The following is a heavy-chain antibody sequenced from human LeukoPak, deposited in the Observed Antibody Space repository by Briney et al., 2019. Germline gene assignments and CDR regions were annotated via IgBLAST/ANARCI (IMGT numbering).Heavy chain of an antibody. CDR2: NYHSKST. CDR1: GGSISSGGYY. Sequence: TLSLTCTVSGGSISSGGYYWSCIRQPPGKGVEWIGYNYHSKSTYYNPSLKSRVTISVDRSKNQVSLKLSSVTAADTAVYYCARHLRAARYYWGQGTLVTVSS. D-gene: IGHD6-6*01. V-gene: IGHV4-30-2*01. J-gene: IGHJ4*02. CDR3: ARHLRAARYY.